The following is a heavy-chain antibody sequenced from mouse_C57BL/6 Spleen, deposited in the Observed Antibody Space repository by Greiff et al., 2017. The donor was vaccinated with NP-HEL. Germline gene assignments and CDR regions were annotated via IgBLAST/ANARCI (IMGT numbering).Heavy chain of an antibody. CDR1: GFTFSSYA. Sequence: EVQGVESGEGLVKPGGSLKLSCAASGFTFSSYAMSWVRQTPEKRLEWVAYISSGGDYIYYVDTVKGRFTISRDNARNTLYLQMSSLKSEDTAMYYCTRLYYDYDWFAYWGQGTLVTVSA. J-gene: IGHJ3*01. CDR3: TRLYYDYDWFAY. CDR2: ISSGGDYI. V-gene: IGHV5-9-1*02. D-gene: IGHD2-4*01.